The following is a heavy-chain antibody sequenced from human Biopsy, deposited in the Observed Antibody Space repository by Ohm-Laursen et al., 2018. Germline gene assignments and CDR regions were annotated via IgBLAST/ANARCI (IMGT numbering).Heavy chain of an antibody. CDR3: GRAVRNQLLTDP. J-gene: IGHJ5*02. Sequence: ASVKVSCKASGYTFTSYDITWVRQASGQGPEWIGWLNPVSGNSNFGQKFRGRVTVTSDTSISTAYMELSGLTSDDTATYYCGRAVRNQLLTDPWGKGTLVTVTS. CDR2: LNPVSGNS. V-gene: IGHV1-8*01. D-gene: IGHD1-7*01. CDR1: GYTFTSYD.